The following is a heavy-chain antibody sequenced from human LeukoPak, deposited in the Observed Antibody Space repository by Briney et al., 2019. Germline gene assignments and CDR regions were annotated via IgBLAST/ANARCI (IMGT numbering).Heavy chain of an antibody. J-gene: IGHJ4*02. D-gene: IGHD5-18*01. Sequence: ASVKVSCKASGYTFTGYYMHWVRQAPGEGVEWMGRINANSGGTNYAQKFQGRVSINRDTSSSTAYMELRRLRSDDTAVYYSAGIPRYSYGYWSDYWGQGTLVTVSS. V-gene: IGHV1-2*06. CDR3: AGIPRYSYGYWSDY. CDR2: INANSGGT. CDR1: GYTFTGYY.